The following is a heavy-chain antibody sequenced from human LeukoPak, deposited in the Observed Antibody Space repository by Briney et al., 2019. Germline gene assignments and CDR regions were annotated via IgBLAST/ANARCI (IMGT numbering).Heavy chain of an antibody. D-gene: IGHD3-10*01. J-gene: IGHJ4*02. Sequence: PGGSLRLSCAASGFTFSSYAMSWVRQAPGKGLEWGSTITNSGGGTYYADSVKGRFTISRDNSKNTLYLQMNSLGAEDTAVYYCAKRTVSGIYYFDYWGQGTLVIVSS. CDR3: AKRTVSGIYYFDY. CDR2: ITNSGGGT. V-gene: IGHV3-23*01. CDR1: GFTFSSYA.